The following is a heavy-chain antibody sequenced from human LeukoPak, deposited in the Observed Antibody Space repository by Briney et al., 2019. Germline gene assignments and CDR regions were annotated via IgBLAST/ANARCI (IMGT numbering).Heavy chain of an antibody. D-gene: IGHD6-13*01. CDR1: GFTFSSYA. CDR2: ISGSGGST. J-gene: IGHJ3*02. V-gene: IGHV3-23*01. Sequence: GGSLRLSCAASGFTFSSYAMSWVRQAPGKGLEWVSAISGSGGSTYYADSVKGRFTISRDNAKNSLYLQMNSLRAEDTALYYCAKATGPIAAAGNGAFDIWGQGTMVTVSS. CDR3: AKATGPIAAAGNGAFDI.